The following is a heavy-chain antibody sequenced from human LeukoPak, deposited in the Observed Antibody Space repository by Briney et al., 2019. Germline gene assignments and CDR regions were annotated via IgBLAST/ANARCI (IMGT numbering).Heavy chain of an antibody. Sequence: SVKVSCKASGGTFSSYAISWVRQAPGQGLEWMGGIIPIFGTANYAQKFQGRVTITADESTSTAYMELSSLRSEDTAVYYCARVGSYDYVWGRLDYWGQGTLVTVSS. CDR1: GGTFSSYA. J-gene: IGHJ4*02. CDR2: IIPIFGTA. CDR3: ARVGSYDYVWGRLDY. V-gene: IGHV1-69*13. D-gene: IGHD3-16*01.